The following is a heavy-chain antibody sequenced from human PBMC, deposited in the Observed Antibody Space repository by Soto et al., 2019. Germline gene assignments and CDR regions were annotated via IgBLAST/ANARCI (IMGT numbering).Heavy chain of an antibody. D-gene: IGHD3-3*02. V-gene: IGHV3-48*03. CDR2: ISLSGSTI. CDR1: GFAFSNYE. Sequence: ESGGGLVQPRGSLRLSCAASGFAFSNYEMNWVRQAPGKGLEWVSYISLSGSTIYYADSVKGRFTISRDDAKNSLYLQMNSLRADDTAVYYCARESFSASPNFFDYWGQGTLVTVSS. J-gene: IGHJ4*02. CDR3: ARESFSASPNFFDY.